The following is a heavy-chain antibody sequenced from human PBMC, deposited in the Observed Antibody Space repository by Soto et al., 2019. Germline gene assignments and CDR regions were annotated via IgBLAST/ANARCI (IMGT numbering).Heavy chain of an antibody. Sequence: PGGSLRLSCAASGFILSTYAIHWVRQAPGRGLEWVAVIWYDGSNKYYGDSVKGRFTISRDISRNTLYLQMDSLRAEDTAVYYCVRDRGLATVTNYFDNWGQGTLVTVSS. V-gene: IGHV3-33*01. D-gene: IGHD4-17*01. CDR1: GFILSTYA. J-gene: IGHJ4*02. CDR3: VRDRGLATVTNYFDN. CDR2: IWYDGSNK.